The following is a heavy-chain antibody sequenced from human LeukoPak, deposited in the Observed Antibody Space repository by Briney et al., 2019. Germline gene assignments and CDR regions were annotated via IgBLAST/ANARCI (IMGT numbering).Heavy chain of an antibody. CDR3: ARRHYYNGRAYYFLDG. D-gene: IGHD3-22*01. V-gene: IGHV4-61*01. CDR2: IYYSGST. Sequence: PSETLSLTCTVSGGSVSSDNYYWTWIRQPPGKGLQWIGYIYYSGSTNYNPSLKSRVTISLHTSKNQFSLRLSSLTAADTAVYYCARRHYYNGRAYYFLDGWGQGTLVTVSS. CDR1: GGSVSSDNYY. J-gene: IGHJ4*01.